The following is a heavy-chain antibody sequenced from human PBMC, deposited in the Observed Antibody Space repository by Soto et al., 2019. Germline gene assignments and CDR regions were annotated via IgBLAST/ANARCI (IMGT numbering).Heavy chain of an antibody. J-gene: IGHJ3*02. CDR1: GFIFSTYA. D-gene: IGHD4-17*01. V-gene: IGHV3-23*01. Sequence: PGGSLRLTCAASGFIFSTYAMNWVRQAPGKGLEWVSAISNSGGSTYYADSVRGRFTISRDNSINTLYLQMSSLITEDTAVYYCAHPRGYGVFDAVDIWGQGTMVTVSS. CDR3: AHPRGYGVFDAVDI. CDR2: ISNSGGST.